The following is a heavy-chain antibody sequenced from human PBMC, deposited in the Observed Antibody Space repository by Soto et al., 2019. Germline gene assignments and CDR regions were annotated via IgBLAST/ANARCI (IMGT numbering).Heavy chain of an antibody. D-gene: IGHD5-18*01. CDR2: INHSGST. Sequence: SLVRQAPGQGLEWIGQINHSGSTNYNPSLKSRVTISVDTSKNQFSLKLSSVTAADTAVYYCARGRIQLWYPFDYWGQGTLVTV. V-gene: IGHV4-34*13. CDR3: ARGRIQLWYPFDY. J-gene: IGHJ4*02.